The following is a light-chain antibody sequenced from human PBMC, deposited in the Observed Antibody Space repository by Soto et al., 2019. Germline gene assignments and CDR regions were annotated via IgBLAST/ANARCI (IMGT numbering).Light chain of an antibody. CDR2: NAS. V-gene: IGKV1-5*03. CDR3: QQYHRYPVT. Sequence: DIQMTQSPPTLSASIGDRVAITCRASESIVSWLAWYQHKPGKAPRLLIYNASYLKSGVPSRFSGSKSGTEFTLTISSLQPDDFGTYYCQQYHRYPVTFGHGTKLDIK. J-gene: IGKJ2*01. CDR1: ESIVSW.